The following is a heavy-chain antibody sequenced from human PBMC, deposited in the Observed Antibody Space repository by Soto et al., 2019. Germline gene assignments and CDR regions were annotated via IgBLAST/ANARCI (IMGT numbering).Heavy chain of an antibody. D-gene: IGHD5-12*01. Sequence: QVQLQEAGPGLVKPSQTLSLTCTVSGGSVSSGAYYWSWIRQHPGKGLEWIGYISYIGSTYYNPSLYRRVTISVDTSKHPFSLQLRSVTAADTAVYSCARCDIRISTAFDIRGPGTMVTVSS. V-gene: IGHV4-31*03. CDR3: ARCDIRISTAFDI. J-gene: IGHJ3*02. CDR1: GGSVSSGAYY. CDR2: ISYIGST.